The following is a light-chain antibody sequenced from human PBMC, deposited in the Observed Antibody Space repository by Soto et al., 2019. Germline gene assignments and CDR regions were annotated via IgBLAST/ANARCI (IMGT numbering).Light chain of an antibody. V-gene: IGKV3-15*01. CDR1: QSVSSD. CDR2: GAS. CDR3: QQYSNWAPIT. J-gene: IGKJ3*01. Sequence: EIVMTRSPATLSVSPGERATLSCRASQSVSSDLAWFQQTPGQAPRLLIYGASTRATGIPARFSGSGSGTEFTLTISSLQSEDFAVYYCQQYSNWAPITFGPGTKVDIK.